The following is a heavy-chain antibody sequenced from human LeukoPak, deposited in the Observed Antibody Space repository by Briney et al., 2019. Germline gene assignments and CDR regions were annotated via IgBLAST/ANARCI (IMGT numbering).Heavy chain of an antibody. CDR1: GYTFTSYG. J-gene: IGHJ3*02. D-gene: IGHD4-17*01. Sequence: ASVKVSCKASGYTFTSYGISWVRQAPGQGLEWMGWISACNGNTNYAQNLQGRVTMTTDTSTSTAYMELRSLRSDDTAVYYCARGLTTVTTGYHAFDIWGQGTMVTVSS. CDR2: ISACNGNT. V-gene: IGHV1-18*01. CDR3: ARGLTTVTTGYHAFDI.